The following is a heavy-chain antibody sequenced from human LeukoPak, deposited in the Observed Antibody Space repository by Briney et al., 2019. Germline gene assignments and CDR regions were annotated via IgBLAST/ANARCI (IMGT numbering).Heavy chain of an antibody. Sequence: PGGSLRLSCAASGFTFSDYNMNWVRQAPGKGLEWVSYITNGGSTIHHADSVKGRFTISRDNAKNSLYLQMNSLRAEDTAVYYCARGNWNDAYYFDCWGQGTLVTVSS. V-gene: IGHV3-11*04. CDR3: ARGNWNDAYYFDC. J-gene: IGHJ4*02. CDR1: GFTFSDYN. D-gene: IGHD1-1*01. CDR2: ITNGGSTI.